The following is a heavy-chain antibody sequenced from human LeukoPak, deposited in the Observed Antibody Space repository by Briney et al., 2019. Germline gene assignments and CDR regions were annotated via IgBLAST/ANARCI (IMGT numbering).Heavy chain of an antibody. D-gene: IGHD6-19*01. V-gene: IGHV3-30*03. J-gene: IGHJ4*02. CDR1: GFTFSNFA. CDR2: ISFDGSNK. CDR3: AGVSESGWYYFDY. Sequence: GGSLRLSCAASGFTFSNFAMHWVRQAPGKGLQWVAVISFDGSNKYYADSVKGRFSIFRDNSKDTLHLQMSSLRDEDTAVYFCAGVSESGWYYFDYWGQGTLVTVSS.